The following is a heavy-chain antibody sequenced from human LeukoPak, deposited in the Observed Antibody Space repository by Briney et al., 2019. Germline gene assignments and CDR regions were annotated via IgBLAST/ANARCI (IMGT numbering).Heavy chain of an antibody. CDR1: GFAFSSDT. Sequence: GGCLRLSCVASGFAFSSDTLAWVRRAPGKALEWVSSVTESGGITSYADSVKGGFTISRDNSKNTLYLQMNSLSADDTATYYCAKGSSGNYYYWGQGTLVTVSS. CDR2: VTESGGIT. V-gene: IGHV3-23*01. D-gene: IGHD3-10*01. J-gene: IGHJ4*02. CDR3: AKGSSGNYYY.